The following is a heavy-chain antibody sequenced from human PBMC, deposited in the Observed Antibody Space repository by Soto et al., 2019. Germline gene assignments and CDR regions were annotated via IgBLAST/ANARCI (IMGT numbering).Heavy chain of an antibody. J-gene: IGHJ6*02. CDR1: GGTFSSYA. D-gene: IGHD2-2*01. CDR3: AREDIVVVPAAIAYGMDV. CDR2: IIPIFGTA. V-gene: IGHV1-69*06. Sequence: ASVKVSCKASGGTFSSYAISWVRQAPGQGLEWMGGIIPIFGTANYAQKFQGRVTITADKSTSTAYMELSSLRSEDTAVYYCAREDIVVVPAAIAYGMDVVGEGTRV.